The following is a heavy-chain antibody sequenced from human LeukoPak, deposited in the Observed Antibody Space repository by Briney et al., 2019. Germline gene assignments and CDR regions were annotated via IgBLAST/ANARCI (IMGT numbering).Heavy chain of an antibody. V-gene: IGHV5-51*01. CDR1: GSSFTSCW. CDR3: ARRSGYYYMDV. J-gene: IGHJ6*03. Sequence: GASLQISYPGSGSSFTSCWIGWGRPLPGKGLEWMGIIYPSDSDTRYSPSFQGQVTISADKSISTAYLQGSSLKASDTAMYYCARRSGYYYMDVWGKGTTVTVSS. CDR2: IYPSDSDT.